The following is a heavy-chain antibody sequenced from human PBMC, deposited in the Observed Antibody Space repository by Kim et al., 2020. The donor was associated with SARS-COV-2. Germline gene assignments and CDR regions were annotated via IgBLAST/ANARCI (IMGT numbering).Heavy chain of an antibody. CDR3: ARVLSGSSWYSFDS. Sequence: NPTLKSRVTISVHTATNQFTLKRSSVTAADTAVYHCARVLSGSSWYSFDSWGQGTLVTVSS. D-gene: IGHD6-13*01. V-gene: IGHV4-30-2*05. J-gene: IGHJ4*02.